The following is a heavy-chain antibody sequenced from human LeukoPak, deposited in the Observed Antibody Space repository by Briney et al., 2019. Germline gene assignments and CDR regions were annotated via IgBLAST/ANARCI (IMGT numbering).Heavy chain of an antibody. CDR2: FIGWGGRT. V-gene: IGHV3-23*01. CDR1: GFTFCSFA. D-gene: IGHD2-2*02. J-gene: IGHJ6*03. Sequence: TGGAPRLSFSASGFTFCSFAMSRVRQAPGEGLGWVSAFIGWGGRTYYADSVKGRFTISRDNSKNTLYLQMSSLRAEDTAVYYCAKYGDCSSTSCYKEIGYYYYMDVWGKGTTVTVSS. CDR3: AKYGDCSSTSCYKEIGYYYYMDV.